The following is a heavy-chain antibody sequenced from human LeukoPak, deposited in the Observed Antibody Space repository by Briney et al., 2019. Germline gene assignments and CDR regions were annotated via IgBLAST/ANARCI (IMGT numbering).Heavy chain of an antibody. V-gene: IGHV4-59*01. Sequence: SETLSLTCTVSGGSISSYYWSWIRRPPGKGLEWIGYIYYSGSTNYNPSLKSRVTISVDTSKNQFSLKLSSVTAADTAVYYCARGAKRGKAAAGIYFDYWGQGTLVTVSS. J-gene: IGHJ4*02. D-gene: IGHD6-13*01. CDR1: GGSISSYY. CDR3: ARGAKRGKAAAGIYFDY. CDR2: IYYSGST.